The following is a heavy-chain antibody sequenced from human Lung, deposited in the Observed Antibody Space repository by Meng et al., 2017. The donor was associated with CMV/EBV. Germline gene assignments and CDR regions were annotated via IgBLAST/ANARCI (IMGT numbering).Heavy chain of an antibody. V-gene: IGHV4-59*01. CDR3: ARTWSYYPEYLQH. Sequence: SETLSLXXTVSGGSFSSYYWGWIRQPPGKGLEWIGFIQYSGSTNYNPSLKSRVTISLDTSKNQFSLKLSSVTAADTAVYYCARTWSYYPEYLQHWGQVTLVNVDS. CDR1: GGSFSSYY. D-gene: IGHD1-26*01. CDR2: IQYSGST. J-gene: IGHJ1*01.